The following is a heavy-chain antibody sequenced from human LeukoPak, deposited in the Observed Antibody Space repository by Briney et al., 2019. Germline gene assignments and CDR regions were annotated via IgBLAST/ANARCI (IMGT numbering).Heavy chain of an antibody. V-gene: IGHV1-69*13. J-gene: IGHJ4*02. CDR2: MIPIFGTA. Sequence: SVKVSCKASGGTFSSYAISWVRQAPGQGLEWMGGMIPIFGTANYAQKFQGRVTITADESTSTAYMELSSLRSEDTAVYYCARGGYCSGGSCYAHFDYWGQGTLVTVSS. CDR3: ARGGYCSGGSCYAHFDY. CDR1: GGTFSSYA. D-gene: IGHD2-15*01.